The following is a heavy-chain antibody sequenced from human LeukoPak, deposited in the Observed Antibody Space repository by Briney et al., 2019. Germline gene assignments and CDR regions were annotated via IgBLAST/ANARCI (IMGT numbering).Heavy chain of an antibody. D-gene: IGHD5-12*01. CDR2: IRYDGSNK. CDR3: ANSGDIVATTYYFDY. Sequence: GGSLRLSCAASGFTFSSYGMHWVRQAPGKGLEWVAFIRYDGSNKYYADSVKGRFTISRDNSKNTRYLQMNSLRAEDTAVYYCANSGDIVATTYYFDYWGQGTLVTVSS. J-gene: IGHJ4*02. V-gene: IGHV3-30*02. CDR1: GFTFSSYG.